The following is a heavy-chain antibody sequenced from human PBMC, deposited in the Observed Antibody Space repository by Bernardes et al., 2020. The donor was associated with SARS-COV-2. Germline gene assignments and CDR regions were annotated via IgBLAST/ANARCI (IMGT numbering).Heavy chain of an antibody. V-gene: IGHV4-34*01. CDR1: GESFSGYY. CDR3: ARGRNSVNMRLLVSGFPFYFDY. J-gene: IGHJ4*02. D-gene: IGHD5-12*01. Sequence: SETLSLTCAVYGESFSGYYWSWIRQPPGKGLEWLGEINHSGSTNYNASLKSRVTLSVDTSKNQFSLKLTSLTAADTAVYYCARGRNSVNMRLLVSGFPFYFDYWGKGPLVTVSS. CDR2: INHSGST.